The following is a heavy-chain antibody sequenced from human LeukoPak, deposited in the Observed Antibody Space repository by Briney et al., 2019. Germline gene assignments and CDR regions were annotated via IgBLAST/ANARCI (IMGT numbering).Heavy chain of an antibody. Sequence: SETLSLTCTVSGGSISSSDYYWGWIRQPPGKGLEWIASIYYRGTTHYNPSHQSRVTMSVDTSKNQFSLRLSSVTAADTAVYYCARSPGLADLDYWGQGTLVTVSS. CDR1: GGSISSSDYY. D-gene: IGHD6-13*01. CDR3: ARSPGLADLDY. J-gene: IGHJ4*02. CDR2: IYYRGTT. V-gene: IGHV4-39*07.